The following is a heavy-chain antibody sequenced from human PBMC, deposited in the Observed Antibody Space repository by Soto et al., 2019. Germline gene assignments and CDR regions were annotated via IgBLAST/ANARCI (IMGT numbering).Heavy chain of an antibody. CDR2: IYHSGST. D-gene: IGHD2-15*01. V-gene: IGHV4-39*01. CDR1: GGSISSSSYY. CDR3: ARHTPAISISDH. J-gene: IGHJ4*02. Sequence: QLQLQESGPGLVKPSEILSLTCTVSGGSISSSSYYWGWIRQPPGKGLEWIGSIYHSGSTYYNPSLKSRVTISVDTSKNQFSLKMSSVTAADTAVYYCARHTPAISISDHWGQGTLVTVSS.